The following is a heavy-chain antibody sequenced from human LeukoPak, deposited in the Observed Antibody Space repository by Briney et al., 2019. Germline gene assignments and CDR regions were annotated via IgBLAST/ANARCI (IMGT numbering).Heavy chain of an antibody. J-gene: IGHJ4*02. CDR3: AKDRLRWDDYYGSGSYYNAFDY. CDR1: GLTFSNYW. CDR2: ISGSGGST. Sequence: GGSLRLSCAASGLTFSNYWMSWVRQAPGKGLEWVSAISGSGGSTYYADSVKGRFTISRDNSKNTLYLQMNSLRAEDTAVYYCAKDRLRWDDYYGSGSYYNAFDYWGQGTLVTVSS. V-gene: IGHV3-23*01. D-gene: IGHD3-10*01.